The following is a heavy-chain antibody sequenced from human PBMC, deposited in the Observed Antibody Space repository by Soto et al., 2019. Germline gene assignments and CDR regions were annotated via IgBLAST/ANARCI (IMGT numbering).Heavy chain of an antibody. CDR1: GFTVSSNY. D-gene: IGHD6-13*01. CDR2: IYSGGST. V-gene: IGHV3-53*01. J-gene: IGHJ5*02. CDR3: ARVFRYSSSWSP. Sequence: LRLSCAASGFTVSSNYMSWVRQAPGKGLEWVSVIYSGGSTYYADSVKGRFTISRDNSKNTLYLQMNSLRAEDTAVYYCARVFRYSSSWSPWGQGTLVNVSS.